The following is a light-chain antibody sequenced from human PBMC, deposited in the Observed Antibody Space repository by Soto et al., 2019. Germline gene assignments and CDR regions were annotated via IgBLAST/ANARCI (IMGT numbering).Light chain of an antibody. CDR2: TAS. Sequence: EIVLTQSPGTLSLSPGERATLSCRASQSVSSSYLAWYQQKPGQAPRPLIYTASNRAIGIPNRFSGSGSGTDFTLTISRLEPEDFAVYYCQQYGGSPLTFGQGTKVEIK. J-gene: IGKJ1*01. V-gene: IGKV3-20*01. CDR1: QSVSSSY. CDR3: QQYGGSPLT.